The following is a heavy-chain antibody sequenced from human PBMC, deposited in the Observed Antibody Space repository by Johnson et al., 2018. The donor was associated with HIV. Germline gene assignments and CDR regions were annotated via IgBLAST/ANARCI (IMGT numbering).Heavy chain of an antibody. D-gene: IGHD3-16*01. V-gene: IGHV3-66*01. CDR2: IYSGGST. CDR3: ARVGASRFDAFHV. Sequence: VQLVESGGGLVQPGGSLRLSCAASGFTVRSNYMSWVRQAPGKGLEWVSVIYSGGSTYYADSVKGRFTISRDNSKNTLYLQMNSLRAEDTAVYYCARVGASRFDAFHVWGQGTMVTVSS. CDR1: GFTVRSNY. J-gene: IGHJ3*01.